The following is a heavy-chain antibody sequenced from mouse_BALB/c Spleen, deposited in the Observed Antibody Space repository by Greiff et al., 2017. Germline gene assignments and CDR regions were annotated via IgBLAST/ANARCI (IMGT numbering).Heavy chain of an antibody. V-gene: IGHV6-6*02. CDR3: MNPFAY. J-gene: IGHJ3*01. CDR2: IRLKSNNYAT. Sequence: EVKLMESGGGLVQPGGSMKLSCVASGFTFSNYWMNWVRQSPEKGLEWVAEIRLKSNNYATHYAESVKGRFTISRDDSKSSVYLQMNNLRAEGTGIYYCMNPFAYWGQGTLVTVSA. CDR1: GFTFSNYW.